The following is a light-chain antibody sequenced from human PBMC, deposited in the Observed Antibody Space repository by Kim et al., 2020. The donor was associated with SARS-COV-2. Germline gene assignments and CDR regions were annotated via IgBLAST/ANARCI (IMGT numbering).Light chain of an antibody. CDR3: SSYRSSSTYV. CDR2: DVS. CDR1: SSDVGGYNY. V-gene: IGLV2-14*01. Sequence: QSALTQPASVSGSPGQSITISCTGTSSDVGGYNYVSWYQQHPGKAPKLMIYDVSKRPSGVSNRFSGSKSGNTASLTISGLQAEDEADFYCSSYRSSSTYVFGTDTKVTVL. J-gene: IGLJ1*01.